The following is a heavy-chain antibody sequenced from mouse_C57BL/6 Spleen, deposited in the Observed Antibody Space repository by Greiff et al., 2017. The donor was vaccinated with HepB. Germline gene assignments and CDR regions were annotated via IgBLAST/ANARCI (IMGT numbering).Heavy chain of an antibody. Sequence: QVQLQQPGAELVKPGASVKLSCKASGYTFTSYWMQWVKQRPGQGLEWIGEIDPSDSYTNYNQKFKGKATLTVDTSSSTAYMQLSSLTSEDSAVYYCARKAYYSNRGFAYWGQGTLVTVSA. CDR3: ARKAYYSNRGFAY. D-gene: IGHD2-5*01. V-gene: IGHV1-50*01. J-gene: IGHJ3*01. CDR2: IDPSDSYT. CDR1: GYTFTSYW.